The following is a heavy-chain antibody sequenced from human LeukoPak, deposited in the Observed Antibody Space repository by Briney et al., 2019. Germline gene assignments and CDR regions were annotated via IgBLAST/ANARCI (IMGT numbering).Heavy chain of an antibody. J-gene: IGHJ5*02. Sequence: ASVKVSCKASGYTFTRYAMNWVLQAPGQGLEWMGWINTNTGNPTYAQGFTGRFVFSLDTSVSAAYLQISSLKAEDTAVYYCARNKHNWFDPWGQGTLVTVSS. D-gene: IGHD1/OR15-1a*01. CDR1: GYTFTRYA. CDR3: ARNKHNWFDP. V-gene: IGHV7-4-1*02. CDR2: INTNTGNP.